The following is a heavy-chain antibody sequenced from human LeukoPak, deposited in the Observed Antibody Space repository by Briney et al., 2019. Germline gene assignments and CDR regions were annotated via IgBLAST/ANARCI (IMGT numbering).Heavy chain of an antibody. CDR2: INSDGSST. V-gene: IGHV3-74*01. CDR1: GFTFSSYW. J-gene: IGHJ5*01. D-gene: IGHD6-6*01. Sequence: PGGSLRLSCAASGFTFSSYWMHWVRQAPGKGLVWVSRINSDGSSTSYADSVKGRFTISRDNAKNSLYLQMNGLRAEDTAVYYCVRTSRSSSTDSWGQGTLVTVSS. CDR3: VRTSRSSSTDS.